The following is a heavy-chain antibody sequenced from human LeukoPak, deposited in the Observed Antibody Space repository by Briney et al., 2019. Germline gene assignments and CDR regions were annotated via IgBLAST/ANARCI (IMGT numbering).Heavy chain of an antibody. V-gene: IGHV1-46*01. D-gene: IGHD2-21*02. Sequence: GASVKVSCKASGYMFSTSYMHWVRQAPGQGLEWVGVINTSDGGTSYAQMFQGRVTMTRDTSTTTVYMELSSLRSEDTAIYYCARDDGYCGGDGYSGVDYWGQGTLVTVSS. CDR1: GYMFSTSY. CDR3: ARDDGYCGGDGYSGVDY. CDR2: INTSDGGT. J-gene: IGHJ4*02.